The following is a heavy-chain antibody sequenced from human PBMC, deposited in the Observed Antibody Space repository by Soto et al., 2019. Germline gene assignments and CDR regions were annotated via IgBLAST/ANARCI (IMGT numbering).Heavy chain of an antibody. Sequence: EVQLLESGGNLVQPGGSLRLSCAASGFSFSTYALTWVRQAPGKGLEWVSGISASGATTYYADSVKGRFTISRDNSKNTVFLPMTSLRAEDTALYYCAKWTDTVIEAALAGGAFDIWGQGTMVTVSS. D-gene: IGHD2-15*01. CDR2: ISASGATT. J-gene: IGHJ3*02. V-gene: IGHV3-23*01. CDR1: GFSFSTYA. CDR3: AKWTDTVIEAALAGGAFDI.